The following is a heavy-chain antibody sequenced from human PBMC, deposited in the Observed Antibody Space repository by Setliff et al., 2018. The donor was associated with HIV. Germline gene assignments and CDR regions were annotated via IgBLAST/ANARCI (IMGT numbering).Heavy chain of an antibody. CDR3: ARKSLTGTIDS. Sequence: SVKVSCKTSGDTLSSYAITWVRQAPGQGLEWMGRIIPIFGTADYAQKFQGRVTLTADESTSIAYMELNSLRSEDTAVYYCARKSLTGTIDSWGQGTLVTVSS. CDR1: GDTLSSYA. J-gene: IGHJ4*02. D-gene: IGHD1-1*01. CDR2: IIPIFGTA. V-gene: IGHV1-69*13.